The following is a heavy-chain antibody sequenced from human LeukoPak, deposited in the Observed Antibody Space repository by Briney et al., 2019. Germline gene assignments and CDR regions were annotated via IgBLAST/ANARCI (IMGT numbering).Heavy chain of an antibody. J-gene: IGHJ4*02. CDR2: INHSGST. V-gene: IGHV4-34*01. Sequence: PSETLSLTCAVYGGSFSGYYWGWIRQPPGKGLEWIGEINHSGSTNYNPSLKSRVTISVDTSKNQFSLKLSSVTAADTAVYYCARGPGSGSYFFSYWGQGTLVTVSS. CDR3: ARGPGSGSYFFSY. CDR1: GGSFSGYY. D-gene: IGHD3-10*01.